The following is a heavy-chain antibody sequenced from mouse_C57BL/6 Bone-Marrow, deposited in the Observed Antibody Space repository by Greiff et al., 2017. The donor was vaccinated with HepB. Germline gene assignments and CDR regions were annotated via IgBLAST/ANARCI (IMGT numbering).Heavy chain of an antibody. CDR3: ARNWDRYFDV. D-gene: IGHD4-1*01. CDR1: GVDFSRYW. Sequence: AGGGVDFSRYWMSWVRRAPGKGLEWIGEINPDSSTINYAPSLKDKFIISRDNAKNTLYLQMSKVRSEDTALYYCARNWDRYFDVWGTGTTVTVSS. CDR2: INPDSSTI. V-gene: IGHV4-1*01. J-gene: IGHJ1*03.